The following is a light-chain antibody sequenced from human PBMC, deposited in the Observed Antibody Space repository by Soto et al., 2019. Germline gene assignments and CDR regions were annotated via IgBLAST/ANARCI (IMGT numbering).Light chain of an antibody. V-gene: IGKV1-5*03. CDR1: QSISSW. J-gene: IGKJ4*01. CDR2: KAS. CDR3: QQYNSYSPF. Sequence: DIQMTQSPSTLSASVGDRVTITCRASQSISSWLAWYQQKPGKAPKLLIYKASSLESGVTSRFSGSGSGTEFTLTISSLQPDDFATYYCQQYNSYSPFFGGGTKVEIK.